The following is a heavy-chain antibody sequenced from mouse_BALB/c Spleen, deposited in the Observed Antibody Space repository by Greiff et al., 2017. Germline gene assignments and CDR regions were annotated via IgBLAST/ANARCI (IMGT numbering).Heavy chain of an antibody. CDR2: IYPGDGDT. J-gene: IGHJ4*01. CDR1: GYTFTSYW. CDR3: ARSGGGYDGHYYAMDY. D-gene: IGHD2-2*01. V-gene: IGHV1-87*01. Sequence: VKLQESGAELARPGASVKLSCKASGYTFTSYWMQWVKQRPGQGLEWIGAIYPGDGDTRYTQKFKGKATLTADKSSSTAYMQLSSLASEDSAVYYCARSGGGYDGHYYAMDYWGQGTSVTVSS.